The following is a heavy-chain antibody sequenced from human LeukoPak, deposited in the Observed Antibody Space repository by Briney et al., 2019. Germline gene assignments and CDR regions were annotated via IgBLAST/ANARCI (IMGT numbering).Heavy chain of an antibody. J-gene: IGHJ4*02. V-gene: IGHV1-69*05. CDR1: GGTFSSYA. Sequence: ASVKVSCKASGGTFSSYAISWVPQAPGLGLEWMGGIIPIFGTANYAQKFQGRVTITTDESTSTAYMELSSLRSEDTAVYYCARTGDRYYYDSSGSLDYWGQGTLVTVSS. CDR3: ARTGDRYYYDSSGSLDY. D-gene: IGHD3-22*01. CDR2: IIPIFGTA.